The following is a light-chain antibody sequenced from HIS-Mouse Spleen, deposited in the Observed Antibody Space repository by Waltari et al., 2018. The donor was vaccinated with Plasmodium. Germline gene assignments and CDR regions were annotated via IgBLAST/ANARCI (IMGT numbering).Light chain of an antibody. CDR1: ALPKKY. V-gene: IGLV3-10*01. J-gene: IGLJ3*02. Sequence: SYELTQPPSVSVSPAQTARITCSGDALPKKYAYWSQQKSGQAPVLVIYEDSKRPSGIPERFSGSSSGTMATLTISGAQVEDEADYYCYSTDSSGNHRVFGGGTKLTVL. CDR2: EDS. CDR3: YSTDSSGNHRV.